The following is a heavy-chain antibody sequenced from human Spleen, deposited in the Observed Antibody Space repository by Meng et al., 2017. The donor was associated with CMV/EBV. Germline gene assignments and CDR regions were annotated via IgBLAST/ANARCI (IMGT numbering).Heavy chain of an antibody. D-gene: IGHD3-3*01. CDR3: AREGDFGVVIDSYYYGMDV. V-gene: IGHV1-69*05. Sequence: SVKVSCKASGGTFSSYAISWVRQAPGQGFEWMGGIIPIFGTANYAQKFQGRVTITTDESTSTAYMELSSLRSEDTAVYYCAREGDFGVVIDSYYYGMDVWGQGTTVTVSS. CDR2: IIPIFGTA. J-gene: IGHJ6*02. CDR1: GGTFSSYA.